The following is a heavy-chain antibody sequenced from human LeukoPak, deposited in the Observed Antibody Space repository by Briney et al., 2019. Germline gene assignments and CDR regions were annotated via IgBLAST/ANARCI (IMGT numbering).Heavy chain of an antibody. CDR3: ARERFGIVVVPAAMDV. V-gene: IGHV1-18*01. CDR1: GYTFTSYG. Sequence: ASVKVSCKASGYTFTSYGISWVRQAPGQGLEWMGWITAYNDNTNYAQKLQGRVTMTTDTSTSTAYMELRSLRSDDTAVYYCARERFGIVVVPAAMDVWGQGTTVTVSS. CDR2: ITAYNDNT. D-gene: IGHD2-2*01. J-gene: IGHJ6*02.